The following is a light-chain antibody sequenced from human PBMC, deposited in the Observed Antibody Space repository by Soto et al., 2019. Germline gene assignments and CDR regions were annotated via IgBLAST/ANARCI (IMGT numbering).Light chain of an antibody. CDR2: KAS. V-gene: IGKV1-5*03. J-gene: IGKJ2*01. CDR3: QQYNSCPYT. CDR1: QRISSW. Sequence: DIQMTQSPSTLSASVGDRVTITCRASQRISSWLAWYQQKPGKAPKVLIYKASSLERGVPSRFSGSGSGTEFTLTISRLQPDDFASYYCQQYNSCPYTFGQGTKLEIK.